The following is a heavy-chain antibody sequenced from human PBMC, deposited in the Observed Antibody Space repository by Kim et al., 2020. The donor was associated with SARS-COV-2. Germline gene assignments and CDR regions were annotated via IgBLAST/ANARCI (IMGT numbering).Heavy chain of an antibody. CDR2: ISTSGSLI. V-gene: IGHV3-48*03. CDR3: VREVSVATSPRPFDF. J-gene: IGHJ4*02. Sequence: GGSLRLSCAASGIIFSSYALNWVRQAPGKGLEWISYISTSGSLIQYADSVKGRFTISRDNAKNSLYLQMNSLSAADTAVYYCVREVSVATSPRPFDFWGQGTLVTVSS. D-gene: IGHD1-1*01. CDR1: GIIFSSYA.